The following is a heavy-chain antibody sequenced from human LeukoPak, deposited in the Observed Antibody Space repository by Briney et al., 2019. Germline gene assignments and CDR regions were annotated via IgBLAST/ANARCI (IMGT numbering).Heavy chain of an antibody. CDR1: GGSFSGYY. D-gene: IGHD2-2*01. V-gene: IGHV4-34*01. Sequence: SETLSLTCAVYGGSFSGYYWSWIRQPPGKGLEWIGEINHSGSTNYNPSLKSRVTISVGTSKNQFSLKLSSVTAADTAVYYCARLVVVPAATHARDYWGQGTLVTVSS. CDR3: ARLVVVPAATHARDY. J-gene: IGHJ4*02. CDR2: INHSGST.